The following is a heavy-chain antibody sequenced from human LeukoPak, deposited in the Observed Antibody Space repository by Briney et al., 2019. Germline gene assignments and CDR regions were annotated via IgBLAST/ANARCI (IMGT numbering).Heavy chain of an antibody. Sequence: SQTLSLTCAVSGGSISRGGYSWSWIRQPPGKGLEWIGYIYHSGSTYYNPSLKSRVTISVDRSKNQFSLKQSSVTAADTAVYYCARVALLGGIDYWGQGTLVTVSS. V-gene: IGHV4-30-2*01. J-gene: IGHJ4*02. CDR2: IYHSGST. CDR1: GGSISRGGYS. CDR3: ARVALLGGIDY. D-gene: IGHD7-27*01.